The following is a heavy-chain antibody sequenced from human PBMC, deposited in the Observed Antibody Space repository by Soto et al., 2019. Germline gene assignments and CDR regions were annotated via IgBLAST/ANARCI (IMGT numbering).Heavy chain of an antibody. V-gene: IGHV1-18*01. CDR1: GYTLISYG. Sequence: QVQLVQSGAEVKKPGASVKVSCKASGYTLISYGISWVRQAPGQGPEWMGWISAYNGNTNYAEKFQGRVTMITDTATSTAYMELRSLRSDDTAVYSCARDKWISSPTPAAFQHWGQGTLVTVSP. CDR3: ARDKWISSPTPAAFQH. J-gene: IGHJ1*01. D-gene: IGHD2-2*01. CDR2: ISAYNGNT.